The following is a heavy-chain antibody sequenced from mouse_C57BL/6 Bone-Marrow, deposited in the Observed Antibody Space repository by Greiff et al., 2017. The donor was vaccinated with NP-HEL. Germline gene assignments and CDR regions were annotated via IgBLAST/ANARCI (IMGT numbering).Heavy chain of an antibody. CDR1: GYTFTSYW. D-gene: IGHD2-4*01. J-gene: IGHJ3*01. CDR3: ARASSYDYDGTWFAY. Sequence: QVQLQQPGAELVKPGASVKLSCKASGYTFTSYWMHWVKQRPGQGLEWIGMFHPNSGSTNYNEKFKSKATLTVDKSSSTAYLQLSSLTSEDSAVYYGARASSYDYDGTWFAYWGQGTLVTVSA. V-gene: IGHV1-64*01. CDR2: FHPNSGST.